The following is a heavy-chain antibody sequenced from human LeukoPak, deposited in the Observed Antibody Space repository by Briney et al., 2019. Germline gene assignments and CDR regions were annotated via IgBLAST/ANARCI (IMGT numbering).Heavy chain of an antibody. CDR2: IWHDGSKR. V-gene: IGHV3-33*01. Sequence: GGSPRLSCAASGFSFSYYGMHWVRRAPGRGLEWVAGIWHDGSKRNYVDSVKGRFTIFRDDSKSTLYLQMSSLRAEDTAVYYCASEGRYSGYDYGYFDYWGQGTLVTVSS. J-gene: IGHJ4*02. D-gene: IGHD5-12*01. CDR1: GFSFSYYG. CDR3: ASEGRYSGYDYGYFDY.